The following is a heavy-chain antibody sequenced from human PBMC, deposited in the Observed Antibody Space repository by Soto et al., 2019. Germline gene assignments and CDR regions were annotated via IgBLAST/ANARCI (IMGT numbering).Heavy chain of an antibody. Sequence: EVQLLESGGGLVQPGGSLRLSCAASGLTFTTYAMTWVRQAPGKGLEWVSSVSGTGDITYYADSVKGRFTISRDNSKNTVYLQMSCLRAEDTAVYYCAKAHASGWSIPGAFDIWGQGTMVTVSS. D-gene: IGHD6-19*01. V-gene: IGHV3-23*01. J-gene: IGHJ3*02. CDR2: VSGTGDIT. CDR3: AKAHASGWSIPGAFDI. CDR1: GLTFTTYA.